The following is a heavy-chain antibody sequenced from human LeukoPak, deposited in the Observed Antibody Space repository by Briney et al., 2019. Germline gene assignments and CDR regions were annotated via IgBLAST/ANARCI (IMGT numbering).Heavy chain of an antibody. V-gene: IGHV3-74*01. J-gene: IGHJ6*02. D-gene: IGHD5-18*01. CDR2: INSDGSST. CDR3: ARVEAMDLYYYYGLDV. Sequence: GGSLRLSCAASGVTFSSYWMRWVRQAPGKGLVWVARINSDGSSTSYADSVKGRFTISRDNAKNTLYLQMNSLRADDTAVYYCARVEAMDLYYYYGLDVWGQGTTVTVSS. CDR1: GVTFSSYW.